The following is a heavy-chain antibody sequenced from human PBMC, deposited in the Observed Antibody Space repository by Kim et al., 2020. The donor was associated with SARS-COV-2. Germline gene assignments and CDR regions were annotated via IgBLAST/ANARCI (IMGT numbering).Heavy chain of an antibody. CDR1: GYSFTSYW. CDR2: IDPSDSYT. Sequence: GESLKISCKGSGYSFTSYWISWVRQMPGKGLEWMGRIDPSDSYTNYSPSFQGHVTISADKSISTAYLQWSSLKASDTAMYYCASSLSALDTAMVTGYYYYGMDVWGQGTTVTVSS. V-gene: IGHV5-10-1*01. CDR3: ASSLSALDTAMVTGYYYYGMDV. J-gene: IGHJ6*02. D-gene: IGHD5-18*01.